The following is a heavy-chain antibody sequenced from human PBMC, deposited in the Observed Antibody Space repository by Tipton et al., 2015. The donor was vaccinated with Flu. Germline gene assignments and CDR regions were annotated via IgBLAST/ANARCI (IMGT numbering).Heavy chain of an antibody. Sequence: TLSLTCTVSGYSISSGYYWGWIRQPPGKGLEWIGSIFHGGSTYYNPSLKSRVTISVDTSKNQFSLKVTSVTAADTAVYYCAKEGSYNILTNYYNKGVDPWGQGTLVIVSS. CDR2: IFHGGST. D-gene: IGHD3-9*01. J-gene: IGHJ5*02. V-gene: IGHV4-38-2*02. CDR1: GYSISSGYY. CDR3: AKEGSYNILTNYYNKGVDP.